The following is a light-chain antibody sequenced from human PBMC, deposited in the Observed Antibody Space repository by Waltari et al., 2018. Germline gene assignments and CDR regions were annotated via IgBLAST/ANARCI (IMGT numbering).Light chain of an antibody. CDR3: AAWDESLKGWV. Sequence: QSVLTQPPSLSGTPGQRVTISCSGSNSNIGSNTVDWYQVLPGTSPKLLSHGKDQRPAGVPDRFSGSKFVSSGSLAIRGLQPEDESGYYCAAWDESLKGWVFGGGTRLTVL. J-gene: IGLJ3*02. CDR2: GKD. CDR1: NSNIGSNT. V-gene: IGLV1-44*01.